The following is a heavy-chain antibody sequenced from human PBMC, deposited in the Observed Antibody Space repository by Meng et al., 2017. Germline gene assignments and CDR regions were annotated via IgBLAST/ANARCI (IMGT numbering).Heavy chain of an antibody. CDR3: ARGSYSFDS. Sequence: GPGLWNAPHTLYLLCAISGDSVSSNRSAWNWIRQSPSRGLEWLGRAYYRSKWYHDYAESVKSRISIDPDTSKNQFSLQLRSVTPEDSAVYYCARGSYSFDSWGQRTLVTVSS. J-gene: IGHJ4*02. V-gene: IGHV6-1*01. CDR2: AYYRSKWYH. CDR1: GDSVSSNRSA. D-gene: IGHD1-26*01.